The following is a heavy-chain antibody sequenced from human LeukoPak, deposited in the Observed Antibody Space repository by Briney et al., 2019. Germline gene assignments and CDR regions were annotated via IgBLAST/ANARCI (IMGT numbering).Heavy chain of an antibody. J-gene: IGHJ4*02. D-gene: IGHD6-13*01. CDR1: GGAISSYS. Sequence: SETLSLTCTVTGGAISSYSWSWMRQPAAKGRAWIGRSFSTGSTNYNPSLRSRVTMSVDTSENQLSLRLSSLTAADTAVYYCARGFRAAAGEGFDYWGQGNLVTVSS. CDR2: SFSTGST. CDR3: ARGFRAAAGEGFDY. V-gene: IGHV4-4*07.